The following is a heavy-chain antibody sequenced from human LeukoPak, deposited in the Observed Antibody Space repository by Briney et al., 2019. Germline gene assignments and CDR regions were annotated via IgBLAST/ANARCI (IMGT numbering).Heavy chain of an antibody. CDR2: ISWNSGSI. V-gene: IGHV3-9*01. Sequence: GRSLILSCAASGFTFDDYAMHWVRPAPGKGLEWVSGISWNSGSICYADSVKGRFTISRDNAKNSLYLQMNSLRAEDTALYYCAKALNMYYMDVWGKGTTVTVSS. CDR3: AKALNMYYMDV. CDR1: GFTFDDYA. J-gene: IGHJ6*03.